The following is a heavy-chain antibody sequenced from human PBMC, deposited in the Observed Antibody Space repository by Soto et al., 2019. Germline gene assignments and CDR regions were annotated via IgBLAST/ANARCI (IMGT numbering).Heavy chain of an antibody. CDR3: ARAEREYYYDSSGYYYFDY. V-gene: IGHV1-69*06. CDR1: GGTFSSYA. D-gene: IGHD3-22*01. J-gene: IGHJ4*02. Sequence: QVQLVQSGAEVKKPGSSVKVSCKASGGTFSSYAISWVLQAPGQGLEWMGGIIPIFGTANYAQKFQGRVTITADKSTSTAYMELSSLRSEDTAVYYCARAEREYYYDSSGYYYFDYWGQGTLVTVSS. CDR2: IIPIFGTA.